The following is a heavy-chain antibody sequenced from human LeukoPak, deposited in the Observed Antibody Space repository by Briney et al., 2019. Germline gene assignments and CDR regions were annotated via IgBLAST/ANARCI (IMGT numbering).Heavy chain of an antibody. CDR1: GSTFSSYW. Sequence: PGGSLRLSCAASGSTFSSYWMSWVRQAPGKGLEWVANIKEDGSDKYYVDSVKGRFTVSRDNAKNSLYLQMSSLRAEDTAVYYCARVFTAGTWSPFDYWGQGTLVTVSS. V-gene: IGHV3-7*05. D-gene: IGHD6-13*01. J-gene: IGHJ4*02. CDR2: IKEDGSDK. CDR3: ARVFTAGTWSPFDY.